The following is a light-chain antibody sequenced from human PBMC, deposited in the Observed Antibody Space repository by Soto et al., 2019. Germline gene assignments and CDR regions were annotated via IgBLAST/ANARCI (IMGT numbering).Light chain of an antibody. V-gene: IGKV3-11*01. CDR1: QYVGSR. Sequence: EIVLTQSPATLSSSPGETATLSCRASQYVGSRLAWYQHKPGQAPRLLIYYMSKRATGIPARFSGSGSETDFTLTISRLEPEDFAVYYCQQYGTTRITFGQGTRLEN. CDR2: YMS. J-gene: IGKJ5*01. CDR3: QQYGTTRIT.